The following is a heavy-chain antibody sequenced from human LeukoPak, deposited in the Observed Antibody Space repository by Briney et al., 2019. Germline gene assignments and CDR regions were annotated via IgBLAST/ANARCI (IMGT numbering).Heavy chain of an antibody. V-gene: IGHV3-21*01. CDR3: AREGDCGGDCAAYYYYYMDV. J-gene: IGHJ6*03. Sequence: GGSLRLSCAASGFTFSSYSMNWVRQAPGKGLEWVSSISSSSSYIYYADSVKGRFTISRDNAKNSLYLQMNSLRAEDTAVYYCAREGDCGGDCAAYYYYYMDVWGKGTTVTVPS. CDR1: GFTFSSYS. D-gene: IGHD2-21*02. CDR2: ISSSSSYI.